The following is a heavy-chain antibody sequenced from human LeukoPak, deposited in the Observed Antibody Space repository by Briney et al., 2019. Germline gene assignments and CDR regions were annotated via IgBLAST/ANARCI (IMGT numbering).Heavy chain of an antibody. V-gene: IGHV3-23*01. CDR3: ARVSGGDATYYFDY. J-gene: IGHJ4*02. CDR2: ISGSGGST. D-gene: IGHD3-10*01. CDR1: GFIFSSYA. Sequence: GGSLRLSCAASGFIFSSYAMSWVRQAPGKGLEWVSTISGSGGSTYYADSVKGRFTISRDNSKNTLYLQMNSLRAEDTALYYCARVSGGDATYYFDYWGQGTLVTVSS.